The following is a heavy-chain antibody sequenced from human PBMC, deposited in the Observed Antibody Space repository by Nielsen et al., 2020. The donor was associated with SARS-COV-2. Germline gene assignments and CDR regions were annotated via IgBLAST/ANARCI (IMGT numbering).Heavy chain of an antibody. Sequence: GGSLRLSCAASGFTFTNYPMNWVRQVPGKGLEWVSSISASGGNSYYADSVQGRFSVSRDNSLNTQSLQMNDLRADDTAIYYCAKEIGSCVDGSCHFFGFDSWGQGTLVTVSS. J-gene: IGHJ5*01. V-gene: IGHV3-23*01. D-gene: IGHD2-15*01. CDR1: GFTFTNYP. CDR3: AKEIGSCVDGSCHFFGFDS. CDR2: ISASGGNS.